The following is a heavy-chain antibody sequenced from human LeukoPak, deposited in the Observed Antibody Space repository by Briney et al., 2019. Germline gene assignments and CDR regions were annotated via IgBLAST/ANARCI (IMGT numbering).Heavy chain of an antibody. Sequence: GGSLRLSCAASGFTFSDYYMSWIRQAPGKGLEWVSYISSSGSTIYYADSVKGRFTFSRDNSKNTLYLHMNSLRAEDTAVYYCARVSAPYPGNSYPGVFDYWGQGTLVTVSS. D-gene: IGHD3-9*01. CDR1: GFTFSDYY. J-gene: IGHJ4*02. CDR2: ISSSGSTI. CDR3: ARVSAPYPGNSYPGVFDY. V-gene: IGHV3-11*01.